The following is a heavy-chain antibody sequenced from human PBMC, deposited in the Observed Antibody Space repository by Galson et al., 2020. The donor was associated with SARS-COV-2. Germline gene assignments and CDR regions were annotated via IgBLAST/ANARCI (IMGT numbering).Heavy chain of an antibody. J-gene: IGHJ3*02. CDR3: ARAPVLDNAAFDI. D-gene: IGHD3-3*02. CDR1: GFTFSSYE. CDR2: ISSSGSTI. Sequence: GGSLRLSCAASGFTFSSYEMNWVRQAPGKGLEWVSYISSSGSTIYYADSVKGRITISRDNAKNPLYLQMKRLRAEDKAVYYWARAPVLDNAAFDIWGQGTMVTVSS. V-gene: IGHV3-48*03.